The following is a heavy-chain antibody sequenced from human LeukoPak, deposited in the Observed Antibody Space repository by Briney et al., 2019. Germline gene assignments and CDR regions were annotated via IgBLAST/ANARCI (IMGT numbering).Heavy chain of an antibody. J-gene: IGHJ4*02. D-gene: IGHD6-19*01. CDR2: ISGSGGST. CDR1: GFTFSSYG. CDR3: AEDLGYSSGWGYFDY. Sequence: PGGSLRLSCAASGFTFSSYGMSWVRQAPGKGLEWVSAISGSGGSTYYADSVKGRFTISRGNSKNTLYLQMNSLRAEDTAVYYCAEDLGYSSGWGYFDYWGQGTLVIVSS. V-gene: IGHV3-23*01.